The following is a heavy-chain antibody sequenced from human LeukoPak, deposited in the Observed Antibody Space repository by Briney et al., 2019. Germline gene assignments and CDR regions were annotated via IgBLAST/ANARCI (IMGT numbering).Heavy chain of an antibody. D-gene: IGHD2-21*01. V-gene: IGHV3-13*01. CDR1: GFTFSSYD. CDR2: IGKAGDT. J-gene: IGHJ5*02. CDR3: VRGDVGFDP. Sequence: GGSLRLPFTASGFTFSSYDLHWVRQPTGEGLEWVTGIGKAGDTYYLGSVKGRFTISRENAKNSLYLQMNSLRVGDTAVYYCVRGDVGFDPWGQGTLVTVSS.